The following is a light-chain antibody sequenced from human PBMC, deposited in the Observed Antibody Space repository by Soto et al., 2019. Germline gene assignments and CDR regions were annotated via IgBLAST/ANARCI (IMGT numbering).Light chain of an antibody. CDR3: QQYNSYSWT. CDR2: DAY. CDR1: QSINSK. Sequence: DLQMTQSPLSLSSSLGDSVTITCRASQSINSKLNWYQQKPXKAPKLLIYDAYSLESGVPSRFSGSGYGTEFTLTISSLQPDYFATYYCQQYNSYSWTLGQGTKVDIK. V-gene: IGKV1-5*01. J-gene: IGKJ1*01.